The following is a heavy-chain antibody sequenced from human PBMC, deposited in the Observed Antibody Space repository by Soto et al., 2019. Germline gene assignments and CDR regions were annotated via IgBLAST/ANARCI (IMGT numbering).Heavy chain of an antibody. CDR1: GGSISSGDYY. CDR3: ARRYGYSFDY. V-gene: IGHV4-31*03. Sequence: PSETLSLTCTVPGGSISSGDYYWSWIRQHPGKGLEWIGYIYYSGSAYYNPSLKSRVTISVDTSKNQFSLRLSSVTAADTAVYYCARRYGYSFDYWGQGTLVTVSS. CDR2: IYYSGSA. D-gene: IGHD5-18*01. J-gene: IGHJ4*02.